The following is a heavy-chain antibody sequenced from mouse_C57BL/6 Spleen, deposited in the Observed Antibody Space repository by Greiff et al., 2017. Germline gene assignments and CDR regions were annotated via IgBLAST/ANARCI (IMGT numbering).Heavy chain of an antibody. J-gene: IGHJ2*01. CDR2: IYPGDGDT. CDR1: GYAFSSYW. Sequence: QVQLQQSGAELVKPGASVKISCKASGYAFSSYWMNWVKQRPGKGLEWIGQIYPGDGDTNYNGKFKGKATLTADKSSSTAYMQLSSLTSEDSAVYYCARCEAQAPFDYWGQGTTLTVSS. D-gene: IGHD3-2*02. V-gene: IGHV1-80*01. CDR3: ARCEAQAPFDY.